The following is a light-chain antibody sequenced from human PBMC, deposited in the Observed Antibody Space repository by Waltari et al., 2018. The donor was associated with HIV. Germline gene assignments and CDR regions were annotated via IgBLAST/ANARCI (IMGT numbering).Light chain of an antibody. J-gene: IGLJ3*02. Sequence: QSVLTQPASVSGSPGQSPPISCTRTPRAVGAYNFVSWYQQHPGKAPKLMIYDVSSRPSGVSDRFSGSKSGNTASLTISGLQAEDEADYYCGSYTSSSTLVFGGGTKLTVL. CDR1: PRAVGAYNF. CDR2: DVS. CDR3: GSYTSSSTLV. V-gene: IGLV2-14*03.